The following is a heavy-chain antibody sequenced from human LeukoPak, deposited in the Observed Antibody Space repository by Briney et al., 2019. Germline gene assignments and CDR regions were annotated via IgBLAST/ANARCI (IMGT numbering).Heavy chain of an antibody. CDR2: IYHSGST. D-gene: IGHD3-10*01. V-gene: IGHV4-4*02. J-gene: IGHJ5*02. Sequence: SGTLSLTCAVSGGSISSSNWWSWVRQPPGKGLEWIGEIYHSGSTNYNPSLKSRVTISVDKSKNQFSLKLSSVTAADTAVYYCARYLAKYYYAGNWFDPWGQGTLVTVSS. CDR3: ARYLAKYYYAGNWFDP. CDR1: GGSISSSNW.